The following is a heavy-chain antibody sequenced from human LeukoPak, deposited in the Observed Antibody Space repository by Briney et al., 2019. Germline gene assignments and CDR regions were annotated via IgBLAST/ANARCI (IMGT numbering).Heavy chain of an antibody. CDR2: ISYDGSNK. CDR3: ARDLDPFDY. CDR1: GFNFGSYG. V-gene: IGHV3-30*03. J-gene: IGHJ4*02. Sequence: GTSLRLSCAASGFNFGSYGMHWVRQAPGKGLEWVAVISYDGSNKYYGDSVKGRFTISRDNSKNTLYLQMNSLRAEDTAVYYCARDLDPFDYWGQGTLVTVSS. D-gene: IGHD3/OR15-3a*01.